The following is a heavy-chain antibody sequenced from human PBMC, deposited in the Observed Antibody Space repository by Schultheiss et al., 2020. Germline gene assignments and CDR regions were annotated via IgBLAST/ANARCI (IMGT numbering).Heavy chain of an antibody. CDR1: RFTFSGYA. V-gene: IGHV3-30-3*01. CDR2: ISYDEAEK. D-gene: IGHD2-2*01. Sequence: GGSLRLSCAASRFTFSGYAMHWVRQAPGKGLEWVALISYDEAEKFYADSVKGRFTISRDNSKNTLYLQMSSLRPEDTAVYYCAGGRVRCLYYFGYWGQGTMVTVSS. J-gene: IGHJ4*02. CDR3: AGGRVRCLYYFGY.